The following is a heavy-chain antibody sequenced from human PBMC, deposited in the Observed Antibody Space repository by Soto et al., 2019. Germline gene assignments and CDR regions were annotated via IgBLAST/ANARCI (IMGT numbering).Heavy chain of an antibody. V-gene: IGHV2-70*20. CDR1: GFSLSTTGMV. Sequence: ASGPTLVNPTQTLTLTCTFSGFSLSTTGMVVSWVRQAPGTALEWLALIDWDDDKFYNTFLKTRLTISKDTSKNQVVLTMTNMDPVDTATYYCARMSTAGAHYFYGMDVWGQGTTVTVSS. D-gene: IGHD2-21*02. CDR2: IDWDDDK. CDR3: ARMSTAGAHYFYGMDV. J-gene: IGHJ6*02.